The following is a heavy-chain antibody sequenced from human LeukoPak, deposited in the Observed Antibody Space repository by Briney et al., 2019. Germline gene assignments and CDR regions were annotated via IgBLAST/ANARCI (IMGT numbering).Heavy chain of an antibody. D-gene: IGHD5-24*01. CDR3: TEMITSKGY. CDR2: IRSRANSYAT. Sequence: PGGSLRLSCAASGFTFSGSAMHWVRQASGKGLEWVGRIRSRANSYATAYAASVKGRLTISRDDSKNTAFLQMNSLETEDTAVYYCTEMITSKGYWGQGTLVTVSS. CDR1: GFTFSGSA. J-gene: IGHJ4*02. V-gene: IGHV3-73*01.